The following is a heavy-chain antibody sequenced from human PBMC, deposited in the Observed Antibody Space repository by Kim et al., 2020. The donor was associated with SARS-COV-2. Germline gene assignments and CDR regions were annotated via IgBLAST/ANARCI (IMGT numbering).Heavy chain of an antibody. J-gene: IGHJ4*02. V-gene: IGHV3-7*01. CDR3: AALDTVQVPGGI. Sequence: YVDSVKGRFTRARDNAKNSRYLQMSSLRTEDTAIYYCAALDTVQVPGGIWGQGTLVTVSS. D-gene: IGHD3-10*01.